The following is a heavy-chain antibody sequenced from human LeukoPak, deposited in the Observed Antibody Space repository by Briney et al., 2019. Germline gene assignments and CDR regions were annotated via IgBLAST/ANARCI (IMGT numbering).Heavy chain of an antibody. CDR3: ARDKAAAATFDP. Sequence: SQTLSLTCTVSGGSISSGGYYWSWIRQHPGKGLEWIGYIYYSGSTYYNPSLKSRVTISVDTSKNQFSLKLSSVTAADTAVYYCARDKAAAATFDPWGQGTLVTVSS. CDR1: GGSISSGGYY. V-gene: IGHV4-31*03. J-gene: IGHJ5*02. D-gene: IGHD2-2*01. CDR2: IYYSGST.